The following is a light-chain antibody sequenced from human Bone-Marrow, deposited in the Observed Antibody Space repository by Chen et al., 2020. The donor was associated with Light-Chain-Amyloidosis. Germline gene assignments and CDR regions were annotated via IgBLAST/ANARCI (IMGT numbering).Light chain of an antibody. CDR3: QQYGTSPLT. Sequence: EIVLTQSPGTLSLSPGEGANLSCRASQTISSNYFTWYQQKFGQAPRLLIYGSSSRATGIPDSFTGSGSGTDFTLTINRLEPEDFAMYYCQQYGTSPLTFGGGTKVEIK. V-gene: IGKV3-20*01. CDR2: GSS. J-gene: IGKJ4*01. CDR1: QTISSNY.